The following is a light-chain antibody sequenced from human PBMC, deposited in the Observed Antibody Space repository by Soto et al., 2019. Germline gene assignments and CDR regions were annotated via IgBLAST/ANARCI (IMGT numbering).Light chain of an antibody. V-gene: IGKV3D-15*01. J-gene: IGKJ4*01. Sequence: EIVMTQSPVTLSVSPGERATLSCRASQSVSDNLAWYQQKPGQPPRLLFYGASTRATDIPVRFSGSGSGTEFTLTISSLQSEDFAVYYCQQYNNWPLTFGGGTKVDIK. CDR3: QQYNNWPLT. CDR1: QSVSDN. CDR2: GAS.